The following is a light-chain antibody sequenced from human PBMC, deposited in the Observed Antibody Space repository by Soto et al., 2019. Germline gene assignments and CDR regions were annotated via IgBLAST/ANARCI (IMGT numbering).Light chain of an antibody. CDR1: QGISNY. CDR3: QKYNSAPRAFT. J-gene: IGKJ3*01. V-gene: IGKV1-27*01. CDR2: AAS. Sequence: DIQRTQSPSSLSASVGDRVTITCRASQGISNYLAWYQQKPGKVPKLLIYAASTLQSGVPSRFRGSGSGTDFTLTISSLQPEDVATYYCQKYNSAPRAFTFGPGTKVDIK.